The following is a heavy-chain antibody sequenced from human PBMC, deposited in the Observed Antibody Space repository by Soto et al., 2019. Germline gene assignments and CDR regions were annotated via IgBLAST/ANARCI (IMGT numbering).Heavy chain of an antibody. J-gene: IGHJ4*02. Sequence: EVQLVESGGGLVQPGGSLRLSCAASGFTFSSYAMHWVRQAPGKGLEYVSAISSNGGSTYYANSVKGRFTISRDNSKNPLYLQMGSLRAEDMAVYYCARDVSSSWFRPIDYWGQGTLVTVSS. CDR3: ARDVSSSWFRPIDY. V-gene: IGHV3-64*01. CDR2: ISSNGGST. CDR1: GFTFSSYA. D-gene: IGHD3-10*01.